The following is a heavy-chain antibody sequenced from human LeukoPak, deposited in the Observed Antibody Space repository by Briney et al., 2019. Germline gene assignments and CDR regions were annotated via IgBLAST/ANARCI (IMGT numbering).Heavy chain of an antibody. J-gene: IGHJ3*02. CDR3: ARDSWDPIAPDSDAFDI. Sequence: GGSLRLSCAASGFTFSSDSMNWVRQAPGKGLKWVSSISSSSSYIYYADSVKGRFTISRDNAKNSLYLKSNSLTAEATAVYYCARDSWDPIAPDSDAFDIWGQGTMVTVSS. CDR1: GFTFSSDS. V-gene: IGHV3-21*01. D-gene: IGHD6-13*01. CDR2: ISSSSSYI.